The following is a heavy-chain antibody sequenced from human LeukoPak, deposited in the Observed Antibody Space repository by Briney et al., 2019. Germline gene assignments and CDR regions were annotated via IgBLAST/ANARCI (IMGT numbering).Heavy chain of an antibody. Sequence: GGSLRLSCAASGFAFSSYAMSWVRQAPGKGLEWVSGISGGAGTPYYADSVKGRFTISRDNSKSTLYLQMTSLRAEDTAVYYCAKRRTTVITMDYFDYWGQGTLVTVSS. CDR1: GFAFSSYA. CDR2: ISGGAGTP. J-gene: IGHJ4*02. V-gene: IGHV3-23*01. CDR3: AKRRTTVITMDYFDY. D-gene: IGHD4-17*01.